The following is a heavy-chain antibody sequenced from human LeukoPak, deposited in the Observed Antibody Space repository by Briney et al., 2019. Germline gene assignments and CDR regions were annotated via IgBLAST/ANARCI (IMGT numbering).Heavy chain of an antibody. Sequence: ASVKVSCKASGGTFSSYAISWVGQAPGQGLEWMGRIIPILGIANYAQKFQGRVTITADKSTSTAYMELSSLRSEDTAVYYCARLAVPDAFDIWGQGTMVTVSS. V-gene: IGHV1-69*04. D-gene: IGHD3-3*02. CDR2: IIPILGIA. CDR3: ARLAVPDAFDI. CDR1: GGTFSSYA. J-gene: IGHJ3*02.